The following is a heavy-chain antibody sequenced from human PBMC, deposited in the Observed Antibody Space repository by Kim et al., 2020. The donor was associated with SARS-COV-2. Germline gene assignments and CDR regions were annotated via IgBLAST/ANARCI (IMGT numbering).Heavy chain of an antibody. CDR3: AREATGVTMIVVVTYFDY. CDR2: IKQDGSEK. D-gene: IGHD3-22*01. CDR1: GFTFSSYW. Sequence: GGSLRLSCAASGFTFSSYWMSWVRQAPGKGLEWVANIKQDGSEKYYVDSVKGRFTISRDNAKNSLYLQMNSLRAEDTAVYYCAREATGVTMIVVVTYFDYWGQEPWSPSPQ. V-gene: IGHV3-7*01. J-gene: IGHJ4*01.